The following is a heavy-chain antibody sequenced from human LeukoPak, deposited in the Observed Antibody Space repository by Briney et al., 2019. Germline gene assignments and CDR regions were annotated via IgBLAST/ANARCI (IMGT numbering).Heavy chain of an antibody. J-gene: IGHJ6*04. D-gene: IGHD3-10*02. V-gene: IGHV3-74*01. CDR1: GFIFSSYW. Sequence: GGSLRLSCAASGFIFSSYWMHWVRHAPGKGLVWVSRINTDGSSTSYADSVKGRFTISRDNAKNTLYLQMNSLRAEDTAVYYCAELGITMIGGVWGKGTTVTISS. CDR3: AELGITMIGGV. CDR2: INTDGSST.